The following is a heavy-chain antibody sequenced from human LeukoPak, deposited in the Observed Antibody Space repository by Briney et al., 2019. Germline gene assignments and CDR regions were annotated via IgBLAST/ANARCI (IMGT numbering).Heavy chain of an antibody. V-gene: IGHV1-69*13. Sequence: SVKVSCKASGGTFSSYAISWVRQAPGQGLEWMGGIILIFGTANYAQKFQGRVTITADESTSTAYMELSSLRSEDTAVYYCALGGSPLPGYFDYRGQGNLVTVSS. CDR2: IILIFGTA. CDR3: ALGGSPLPGYFDY. J-gene: IGHJ4*02. D-gene: IGHD1-26*01. CDR1: GGTFSSYA.